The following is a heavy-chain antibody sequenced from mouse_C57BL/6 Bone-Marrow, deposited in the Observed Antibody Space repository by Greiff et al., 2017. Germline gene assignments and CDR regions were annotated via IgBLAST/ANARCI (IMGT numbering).Heavy chain of an antibody. D-gene: IGHD3-2*02. CDR1: GYTFTSYW. Sequence: QVQLQQPGAELVMPGASVKLSCKASGYTFTSYWMHWVKQRPGQGLEWIGEIDPSDSYTNYNQKFKGKSTLTVDKSSSTAYMQLSSLTSEDSAVYYCARESRRLRPYCFDYWGQGTTLTVSS. V-gene: IGHV1-69*01. J-gene: IGHJ2*01. CDR3: ARESRRLRPYCFDY. CDR2: IDPSDSYT.